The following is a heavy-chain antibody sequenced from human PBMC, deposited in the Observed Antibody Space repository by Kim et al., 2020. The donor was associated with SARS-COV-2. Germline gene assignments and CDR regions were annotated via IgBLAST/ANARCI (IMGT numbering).Heavy chain of an antibody. CDR2: IIPIFGTA. Sequence: SVKVSCKASGGTFSSYAISWVRQAPGQGLEWMGGIIPIFGTANYAQKFQGRVTITADESTSTAYMELSSLRSEDTAVYYCAREFRGVRGVISYYYYCMDVWGQGTTVTVSS. J-gene: IGHJ6*02. CDR1: GGTFSSYA. CDR3: AREFRGVRGVISYYYYCMDV. D-gene: IGHD3-10*01. V-gene: IGHV1-69*13.